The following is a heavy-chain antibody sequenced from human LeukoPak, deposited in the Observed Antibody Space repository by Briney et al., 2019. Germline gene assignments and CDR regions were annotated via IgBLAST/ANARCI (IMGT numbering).Heavy chain of an antibody. CDR3: ARSQYCSGGSCHTDS. V-gene: IGHV5-51*01. CDR1: GYSFTSYW. Sequence: GESLKISCKGSGYSFTSYWIGWVRKMLGKGLEWMGIIYPGDSDTRYSPSFQGQVTISADKSISTASLQWSSLKASDTAMYYCARSQYCSGGSCHTDSWGQGTLVTVSS. D-gene: IGHD2-15*01. J-gene: IGHJ5*02. CDR2: IYPGDSDT.